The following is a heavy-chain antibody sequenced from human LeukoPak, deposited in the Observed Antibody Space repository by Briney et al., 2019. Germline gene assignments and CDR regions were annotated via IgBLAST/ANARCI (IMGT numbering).Heavy chain of an antibody. CDR3: ARGQNPIYYCCFDY. CDR1: GGTFSSYA. D-gene: IGHD3-10*01. J-gene: IGHJ4*02. Sequence: GASVKVSCKASGGTFSSYAISWVRQAPGQGREWMGGIIPIFCTANYAQKFQGRVTITTDQSTSTAYMELSSLRSEDTAVYYCARGQNPIYYCCFDYWGQGTLVTVSS. V-gene: IGHV1-69*05. CDR2: IIPIFCTA.